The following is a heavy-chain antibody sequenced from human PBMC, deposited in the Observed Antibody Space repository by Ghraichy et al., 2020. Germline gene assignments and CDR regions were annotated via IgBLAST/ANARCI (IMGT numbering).Heavy chain of an antibody. D-gene: IGHD5-12*01. CDR2: INSDGSST. V-gene: IGHV3-74*01. CDR1: GFTFSSYW. Sequence: GESQNISCAASGFTFSSYWMHWVRQAPGKGLVWVSRINSDGSSTSYADSVKGRFTISRDNAKNTLYLQMNSLRAEDTAVYYCARAGQYSGYDFGYWGQGTLVTVSS. J-gene: IGHJ4*02. CDR3: ARAGQYSGYDFGY.